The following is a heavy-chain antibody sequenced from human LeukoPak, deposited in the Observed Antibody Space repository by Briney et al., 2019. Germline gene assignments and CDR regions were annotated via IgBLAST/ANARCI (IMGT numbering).Heavy chain of an antibody. CDR1: GFTFDDYG. CDR3: AREYYGSGSYYNVGY. J-gene: IGHJ4*02. V-gene: IGHV3-20*04. D-gene: IGHD3-10*01. CDR2: INWNGGRT. Sequence: PGGTLRLSCAASGFTFDDYGMSWIRQAPGKGLEWVSGINWNGGRTGYADSVKGRFTISRDNAKKSLYVQMNSLRAGDTALYYCAREYYGSGSYYNVGYWGQGTLVTVSS.